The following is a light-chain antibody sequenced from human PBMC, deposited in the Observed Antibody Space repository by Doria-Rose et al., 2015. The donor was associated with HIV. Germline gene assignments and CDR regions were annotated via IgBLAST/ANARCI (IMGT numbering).Light chain of an antibody. CDR3: QQYYDTPS. CDR1: QSLLYTSKNY. Sequence: TQSPESLGMSLGERATLNCKSNQSLLYTSKNYLAWYQQKPGQPPKLLIYWASTRQSGVPARFSGSGSGTDFTITISSLEAEDVAVYYCQQYYDTPSFGPWTTVDIK. CDR2: WAS. J-gene: IGKJ3*01. V-gene: IGKV4-1*01.